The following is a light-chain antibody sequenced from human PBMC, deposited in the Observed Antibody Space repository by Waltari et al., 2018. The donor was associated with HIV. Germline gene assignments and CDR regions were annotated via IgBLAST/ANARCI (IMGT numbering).Light chain of an antibody. J-gene: IGLJ2*01. CDR2: ENK. CDR1: SGNIASSY. Sequence: NFMLTQPHSVSECPGKTVTISCTRSSGNIASSYVQWYQQRAGNSPTAGIYENKQRPSGVPDRFSGSIDSSSNSASLTISGLKTEDEADYYFQSYDNNNVLFGGGTKLTVL. CDR3: QSYDNNNVL. V-gene: IGLV6-57*01.